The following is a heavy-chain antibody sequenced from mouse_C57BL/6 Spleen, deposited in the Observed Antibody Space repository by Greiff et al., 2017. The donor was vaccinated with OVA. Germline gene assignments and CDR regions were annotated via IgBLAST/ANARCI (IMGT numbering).Heavy chain of an antibody. Sequence: VQLQQSGAELVRPGTSVKVSCKASGYAFTNYLIEWVKQRPGQGLEWIGVINPGSGGTNYNEKFKGKATLTADKSSSTAYMQLSSLTSEDSAVYICARTGYYYGSSHFDVWGTGTTLTVSS. J-gene: IGHJ1*03. CDR1: GYAFTNYL. V-gene: IGHV1-54*01. CDR3: ARTGYYYGSSHFDV. D-gene: IGHD1-1*01. CDR2: INPGSGGT.